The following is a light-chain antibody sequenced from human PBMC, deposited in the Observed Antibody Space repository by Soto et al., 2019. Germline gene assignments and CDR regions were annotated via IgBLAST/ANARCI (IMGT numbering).Light chain of an antibody. V-gene: IGKV1-12*01. CDR3: LKANRVPLS. CDR2: AES. J-gene: IGKJ5*01. CDR1: QGISTN. Sequence: DIHMTQSASSVSASVGDIVTITCRASQGISTNLAWYQQKPGKAPKLLIYAESSLQSGVPPRFSGSGSGTDLNLTISSLQPEDFAIYYCLKANRVPLSFGQGTRLEIK.